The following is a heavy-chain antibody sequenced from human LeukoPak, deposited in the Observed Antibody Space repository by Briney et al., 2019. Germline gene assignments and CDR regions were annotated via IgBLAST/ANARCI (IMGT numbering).Heavy chain of an antibody. J-gene: IGHJ4*02. Sequence: GGSLRLSCAASGFHFSSYAMSWVRQAPGKGLEWVSTISASGGSTFYADSVKGRFTISRDNSKNTLYLQMNSLRAEDTAVYYCAKGHTFGVAPDYWGQGTLVTVSS. CDR2: ISASGGST. CDR3: AKGHTFGVAPDY. D-gene: IGHD3-3*01. V-gene: IGHV3-23*01. CDR1: GFHFSSYA.